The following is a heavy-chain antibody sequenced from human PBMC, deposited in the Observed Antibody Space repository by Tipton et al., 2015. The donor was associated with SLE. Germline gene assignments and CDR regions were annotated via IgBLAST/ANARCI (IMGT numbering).Heavy chain of an antibody. D-gene: IGHD3/OR15-3a*01. CDR1: GGSINTTDYY. CDR2: IFYDGGT. V-gene: IGHV4-39*07. Sequence: TLSLTCTASGGSINTTDYYWGWLRQPPGERLEWIGTIFYDGGTYYNPSLKSRVTISVDTSKNQFSLRLNSVTAADTSVYYCARQVYDFTYYFDYWGQGTLVSVSS. J-gene: IGHJ4*02. CDR3: ARQVYDFTYYFDY.